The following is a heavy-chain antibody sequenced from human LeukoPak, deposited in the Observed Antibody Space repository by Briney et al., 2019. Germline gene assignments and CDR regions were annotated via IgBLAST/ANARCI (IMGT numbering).Heavy chain of an antibody. CDR2: IIPIFGTA. J-gene: IGHJ3*02. CDR3: ARDTWDTASAFDI. V-gene: IGHV1-69*13. CDR1: GGTFISYA. Sequence: VASVKVSCKASGGTFISYAISWVRQAPGQGLEWMGGIIPIFGTANYAQKFQGRVTITADESTSTAYMELSSLRSEDTAVYYCARDTWDTASAFDIWGQGTMVTVSS. D-gene: IGHD5-18*01.